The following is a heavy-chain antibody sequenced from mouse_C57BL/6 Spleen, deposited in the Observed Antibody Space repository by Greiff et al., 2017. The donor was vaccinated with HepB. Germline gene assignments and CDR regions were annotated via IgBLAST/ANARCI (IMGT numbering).Heavy chain of an antibody. D-gene: IGHD1-1*01. J-gene: IGHJ2*01. Sequence: VQLQQPGAELVKPGASVKISCKASGYAFSSYWMNWVKQRPGKGLEWIGQIYPGDGDTNYNGKFKGKATLTADKSSSTAYMQLSSLTSEDSAVYFCAREEDYYGSSYKGYCDYWGQGTTLTVSS. CDR3: AREEDYYGSSYKGYCDY. CDR2: IYPGDGDT. CDR1: GYAFSSYW. V-gene: IGHV1-80*01.